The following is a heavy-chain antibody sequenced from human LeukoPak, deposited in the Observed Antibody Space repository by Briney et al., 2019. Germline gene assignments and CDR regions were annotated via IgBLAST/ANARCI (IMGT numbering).Heavy chain of an antibody. CDR3: ARHVGYGNNWFDP. J-gene: IGHJ5*02. Sequence: KSSETLSLTCAVYGGSFSGYYWSWIRQPPRKGLEWIGYIYYSGSTNYNPSPKSRVTISVDTSKNQFSLKLSSVTAADTAVYYCARHVGYGNNWFDPWGQGTLVTVSS. D-gene: IGHD3-22*01. V-gene: IGHV4-59*08. CDR2: IYYSGST. CDR1: GGSFSGYY.